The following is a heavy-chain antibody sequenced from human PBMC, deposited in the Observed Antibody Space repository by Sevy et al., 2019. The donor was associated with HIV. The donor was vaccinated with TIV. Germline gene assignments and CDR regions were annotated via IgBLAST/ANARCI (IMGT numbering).Heavy chain of an antibody. CDR3: ARDGGWYNYAPSDY. J-gene: IGHJ4*02. D-gene: IGHD1-1*01. Sequence: GGSLRLSCAASGFSFSSYWMHWVRQAPGKGLEWVANIKQDESEKYYVASVKGRFTISRDNAKNSVYLQMNSLRPEDTAVYYCARDGGWYNYAPSDYWGQGTLVTVSS. CDR2: IKQDESEK. CDR1: GFSFSSYW. V-gene: IGHV3-7*01.